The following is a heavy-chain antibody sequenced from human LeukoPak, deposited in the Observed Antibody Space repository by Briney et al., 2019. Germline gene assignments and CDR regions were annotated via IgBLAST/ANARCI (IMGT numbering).Heavy chain of an antibody. CDR3: ASSSRPYGMDV. V-gene: IGHV4-61*08. Sequence: MPSETLSLTCTVSGVSVSSGDYYWNWIRQPPGKGLEWIGHIYYSGSTNYNPSLKSRVAISVDRSKNQFSLKLSSVTAADTAVYYCASSSRPYGMDVWGQGTTVTVSS. CDR2: IYYSGST. J-gene: IGHJ6*02. CDR1: GVSVSSGDYY.